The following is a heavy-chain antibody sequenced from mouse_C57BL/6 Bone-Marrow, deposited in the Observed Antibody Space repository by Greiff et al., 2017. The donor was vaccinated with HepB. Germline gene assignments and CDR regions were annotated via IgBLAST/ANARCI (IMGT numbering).Heavy chain of an antibody. V-gene: IGHV1-50*01. Sequence: QVQLQQSGAELVKPGASVKLSCKASGYTFTSYWMQWVKQRPGQGLEWIGEIDPSDSYTNYNQKFKGKATLTVDTSSSTAYMQLSSLTSEDSAVYYCARVSGSSWFAYWGQGTLVTVSA. D-gene: IGHD4-1*01. CDR2: IDPSDSYT. J-gene: IGHJ3*01. CDR3: ARVSGSSWFAY. CDR1: GYTFTSYW.